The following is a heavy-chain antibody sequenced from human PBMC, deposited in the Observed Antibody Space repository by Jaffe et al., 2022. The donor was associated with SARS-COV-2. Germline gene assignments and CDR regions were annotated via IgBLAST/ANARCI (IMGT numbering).Heavy chain of an antibody. Sequence: EVQLLESGGGLVQPGGSLRLSCAASGFTFSSYAMSWVRQAPGKGLEWVSAISGSGGSTYYADSVKGRFTISRDNSKNTLYLQMNSLRAEDTAVYYCANLLILEWTGQRVRDYWGQGTLVTVSS. V-gene: IGHV3-23*01. CDR3: ANLLILEWTGQRVRDY. CDR2: ISGSGGST. D-gene: IGHD3-3*01. CDR1: GFTFSSYA. J-gene: IGHJ4*02.